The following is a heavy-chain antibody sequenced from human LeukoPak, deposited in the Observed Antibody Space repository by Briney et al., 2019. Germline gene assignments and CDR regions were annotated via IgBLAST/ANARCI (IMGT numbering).Heavy chain of an antibody. V-gene: IGHV3-23*01. Sequence: GGSLRLSCAASGFTFSSYAMSWVRQAPGKGLEWVSAISGSGGSTYYADSVKGRFTISRDNSKNTLSLQMNSLRAEDTAVYYCARENTMVRGVTLYYFDYWGQGTLVTVSS. J-gene: IGHJ4*02. CDR2: ISGSGGST. D-gene: IGHD3-10*01. CDR1: GFTFSSYA. CDR3: ARENTMVRGVTLYYFDY.